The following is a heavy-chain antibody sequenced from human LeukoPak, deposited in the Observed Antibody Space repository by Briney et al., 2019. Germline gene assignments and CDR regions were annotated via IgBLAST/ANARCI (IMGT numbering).Heavy chain of an antibody. J-gene: IGHJ4*02. CDR1: GYTLIKLS. D-gene: IGHD5-24*01. V-gene: IGHV1-24*01. CDR2: FDPEDGET. CDR3: VTDPYTTTDDNNFEPQGAY. Sequence: GASVTVSCKAPGYTLIKLSIHWVRQPSGKGLEWMGAFDPEDGETIYAQEFQGRATMTADTSTDTAYMELSSLTSDDTAVYYCVTDPYTTTDDNNFEPQGAYWGQGTLVTVSS.